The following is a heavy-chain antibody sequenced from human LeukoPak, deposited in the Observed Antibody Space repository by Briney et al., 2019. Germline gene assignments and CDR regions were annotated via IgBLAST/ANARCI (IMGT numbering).Heavy chain of an antibody. CDR3: ARSRGRGYSDY. J-gene: IGHJ4*02. D-gene: IGHD6-25*01. V-gene: IGHV4-4*07. CDR2: IYASGSI. CDR1: GGSISGYY. Sequence: SETLSLTCTVSGGSISGYYWSCIRQPAGKGLEWIGRIYASGSINYNPSLQSRVTMSLDTSKNQFSLQLSSVTAADMAVYYCARSRGRGYSDYWGQGTLVTVSS.